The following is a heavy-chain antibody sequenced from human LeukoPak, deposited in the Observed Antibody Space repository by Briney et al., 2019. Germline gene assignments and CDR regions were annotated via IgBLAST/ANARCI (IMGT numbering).Heavy chain of an antibody. CDR2: ISYSGST. J-gene: IGHJ3*02. CDR3: ARVQSGSYYLPDAFDI. CDR1: GGSISSDC. V-gene: IGHV4-59*13. D-gene: IGHD1-26*01. Sequence: TASETLSLTCTVSGGSISSDCWSWIRQPPGKQLEWIGNISYSGSTLYNPSLESRVTISVDTSKNQFSLKLSSVTAADTAVYYCARVQSGSYYLPDAFDIWGQGTMVTVSS.